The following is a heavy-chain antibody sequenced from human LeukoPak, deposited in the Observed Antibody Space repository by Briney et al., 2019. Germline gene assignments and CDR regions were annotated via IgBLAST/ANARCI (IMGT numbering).Heavy chain of an antibody. V-gene: IGHV3-23*01. CDR2: ISGSGGTT. CDR1: GFTFSSYA. Sequence: GGSLRLSCAASGFTFSSYAMSWVRQAPGKGLEWVSVISGSGGTTYYAESVKGRFTISRDNSKNTLYLQINSLRAEDTAVYYCSRYCSTTTCPGYHYGMDIWGQGTPVTVSS. J-gene: IGHJ6*02. D-gene: IGHD2-2*01. CDR3: SRYCSTTTCPGYHYGMDI.